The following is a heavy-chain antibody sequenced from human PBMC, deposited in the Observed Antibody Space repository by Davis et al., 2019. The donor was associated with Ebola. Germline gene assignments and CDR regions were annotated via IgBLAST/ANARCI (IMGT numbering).Heavy chain of an antibody. D-gene: IGHD4-23*01. CDR2: ISWDGGST. CDR3: AKATTGLGWYYGMDV. J-gene: IGHJ6*02. Sequence: GGSLRLSCAASGFTFSSYWMHWVRQAPGKGLEWVSLISWDGGSTYYADSVKGRFTISRDNSKNSLYLQMNSLRTEDTALYYCAKATTGLGWYYGMDVWGQGTTVTVSS. V-gene: IGHV3-43*01. CDR1: GFTFSSYW.